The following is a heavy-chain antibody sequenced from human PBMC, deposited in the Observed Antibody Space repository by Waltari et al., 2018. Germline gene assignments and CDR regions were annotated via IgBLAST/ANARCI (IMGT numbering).Heavy chain of an antibody. V-gene: IGHV3-23*01. Sequence: EVQLLESGGGLVQPGGSLRLSCAASGFTFSSYALSWVRPAPGKGLEWVSAISGSGGSTYYADSVKGRFTISRDNSKNTLYLQMNSLRAEDTAVYYCAKDAPIVLMVYANGGGFDPWGQGTLVTVSS. CDR3: AKDAPIVLMVYANGGGFDP. D-gene: IGHD2-8*01. CDR1: GFTFSSYA. J-gene: IGHJ5*02. CDR2: ISGSGGST.